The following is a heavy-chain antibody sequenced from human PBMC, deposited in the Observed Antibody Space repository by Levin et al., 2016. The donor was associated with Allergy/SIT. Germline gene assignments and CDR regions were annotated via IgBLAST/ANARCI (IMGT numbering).Heavy chain of an antibody. Sequence: SETLSLSCTISGGSISSYHWSWIRQPPGKGLEWIGYIYYRGNTNYNPSLKSRVTMSVDTSKNQFSLKLSAVTAADTAVYFCAGWGDSSGYYVNFDYWGQGTLVTVSS. V-gene: IGHV4-59*01. CDR2: IYYRGNT. J-gene: IGHJ4*02. CDR1: GGSISSYH. D-gene: IGHD3-22*01. CDR3: AGWGDSSGYYVNFDY.